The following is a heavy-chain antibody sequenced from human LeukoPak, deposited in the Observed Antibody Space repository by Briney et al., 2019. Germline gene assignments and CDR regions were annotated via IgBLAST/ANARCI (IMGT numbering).Heavy chain of an antibody. Sequence: PSETLSLTCAVYGGSFSGYYWSWIRQPPGKGLEWIGEINHSGSTNYNPSLKSRVTISVDTSKNQFSLKLSSVTAADTAVYYCARDTAMVTDAFDIWGQGTMVTVSS. CDR3: ARDTAMVTDAFDI. D-gene: IGHD5-18*01. CDR2: INHSGST. V-gene: IGHV4-34*01. J-gene: IGHJ3*02. CDR1: GGSFSGYY.